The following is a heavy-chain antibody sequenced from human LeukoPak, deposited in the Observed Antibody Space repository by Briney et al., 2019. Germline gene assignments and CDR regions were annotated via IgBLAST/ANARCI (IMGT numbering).Heavy chain of an antibody. Sequence: GGSLRLSCAASGFTFSSYGMSWVRQAPGKGLEWVSAISGSGGSTYYADSVKGRFTISRDNSKNTLYLQMNSLRAEDTAVYYCAKLGSYDILTGYVDYWGQGTLVTVSS. D-gene: IGHD3-9*01. V-gene: IGHV3-23*01. CDR1: GFTFSSYG. CDR3: AKLGSYDILTGYVDY. J-gene: IGHJ4*02. CDR2: ISGSGGST.